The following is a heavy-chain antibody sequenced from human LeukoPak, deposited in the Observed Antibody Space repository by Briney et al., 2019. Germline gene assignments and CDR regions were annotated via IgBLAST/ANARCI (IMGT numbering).Heavy chain of an antibody. D-gene: IGHD2-2*01. CDR1: GYTFTGYY. V-gene: IGHV1-2*02. Sequence: SVKVSCKASGYTFTGYYMHWVRQAPGQGLEWMGWINPNSGGTNYAQKFQGRVTMTRDTSISTAYMELSGLRSDDTAVYYCARDHCSSTSCYDLDVWGQGTTVTVSS. CDR3: ARDHCSSTSCYDLDV. J-gene: IGHJ6*02. CDR2: INPNSGGT.